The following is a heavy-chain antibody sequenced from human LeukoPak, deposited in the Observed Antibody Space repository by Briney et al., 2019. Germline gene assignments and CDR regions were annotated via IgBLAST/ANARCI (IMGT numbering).Heavy chain of an antibody. J-gene: IGHJ4*02. Sequence: GGSLRLSCAASGFTFSSYWMSWVRQAPRKGLEWVANIKQDGSEKYYVDSVKGRFTISRDNAKNSLYLQMNSLRAEDTAVYYCAREGGYYDSSGYIVYWGQGTLVTVSS. CDR2: IKQDGSEK. V-gene: IGHV3-7*01. CDR1: GFTFSSYW. CDR3: AREGGYYDSSGYIVY. D-gene: IGHD3-22*01.